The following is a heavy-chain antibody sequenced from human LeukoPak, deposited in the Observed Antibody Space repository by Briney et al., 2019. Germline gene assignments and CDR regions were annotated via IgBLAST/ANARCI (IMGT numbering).Heavy chain of an antibody. V-gene: IGHV3-48*02. CDR3: ATDQRYAFDY. D-gene: IGHD3-9*01. CDR1: GFTFSSYS. Sequence: PGGSLRLSCAASGFTFSSYSMNWVRQAPGKGLEWISNIRTTAEGAKYAYYADSVKGRVTISRDDGKNTLYLHMKSLRDDDTAVYYCATDQRYAFDYWGQGILVTVSS. J-gene: IGHJ4*02. CDR2: IRTTAEGAKYA.